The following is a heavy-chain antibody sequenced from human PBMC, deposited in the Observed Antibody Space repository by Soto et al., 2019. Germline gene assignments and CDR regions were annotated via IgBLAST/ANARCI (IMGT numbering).Heavy chain of an antibody. J-gene: IGHJ5*02. V-gene: IGHV1-3*01. CDR3: ARGSSSWYRSDP. CDR2: INAGNGNT. D-gene: IGHD6-13*01. Sequence: ASVKVSCKASGYTFTSYAMHWVRQAPGQRLEWMGWINAGNGNTKYSQKFQGRVTITRDTSASTAYMELSSLRSEDTAVYYCARGSSSWYRSDPWGQGTLVTDSS. CDR1: GYTFTSYA.